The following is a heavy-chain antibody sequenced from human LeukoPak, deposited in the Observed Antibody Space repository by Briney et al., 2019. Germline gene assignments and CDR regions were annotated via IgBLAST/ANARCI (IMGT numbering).Heavy chain of an antibody. D-gene: IGHD2-2*01. CDR1: GFTFDDYA. J-gene: IGHJ4*02. CDR2: ISWNSGSI. CDR3: AKDKYTYALAYYFDY. V-gene: IGHV3-9*01. Sequence: PGGSLGLSCAASGFTFDDYAMHWVRQAPGKGLEWVSGISWNSGSIGYADSVKGRFTISRDNSKNTLYLQMNSLRAEDTAIYYCAKDKYTYALAYYFDYWGQGTLVTVSS.